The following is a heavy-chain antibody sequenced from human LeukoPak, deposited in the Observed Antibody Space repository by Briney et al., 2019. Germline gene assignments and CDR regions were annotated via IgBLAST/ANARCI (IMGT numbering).Heavy chain of an antibody. CDR1: GYTFTNYH. CDR3: ARGMGSVEQQLTLNWFGP. J-gene: IGHJ5*02. Sequence: WASVKVSCKASGYTFTNYHISWVRQAPGQGLEWMGWISTNNGNTNYAQNLQGRVTMTKDTSTSTAYMELRSLRSDDTAVYYCARGMGSVEQQLTLNWFGPWGQGTLVTVSS. CDR2: ISTNNGNT. D-gene: IGHD6-13*01. V-gene: IGHV1-18*01.